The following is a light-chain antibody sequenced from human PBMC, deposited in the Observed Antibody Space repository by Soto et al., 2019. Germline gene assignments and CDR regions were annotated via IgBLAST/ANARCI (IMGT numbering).Light chain of an antibody. V-gene: IGKV2-28*01. CDR3: MQAVQTPRT. J-gene: IGKJ2*01. CDR1: QSLLHSNGYNY. Sequence: DSVMTQSPLSLPVTPGEPASISCRSSQSLLHSNGYNYLDWYLQKPGQSPQLLIYLGSNRASGVPDRFSGSGSGTDFTLKISRVEAEDVGVYYCMQAVQTPRTFGQGTKLEIK. CDR2: LGS.